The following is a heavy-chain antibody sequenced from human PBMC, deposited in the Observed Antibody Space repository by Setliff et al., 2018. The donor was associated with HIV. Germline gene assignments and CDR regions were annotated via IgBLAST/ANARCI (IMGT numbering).Heavy chain of an antibody. CDR2: IYYSGST. J-gene: IGHJ6*03. CDR3: ARNYYDSSGYLPYYYYYYYMDV. V-gene: IGHV4-61*01. CDR1: GGSISSDNYY. Sequence: SETLSLTCTVSGGSISSDNYYWSWIRQHPGKGLEWIGYIYYSGSTNYNPSLKSRVTISVDTSKNQFSLKLSSVTAADTAVYYCARNYYDSSGYLPYYYYYYYMDVWGKGTTVTVSS. D-gene: IGHD3-22*01.